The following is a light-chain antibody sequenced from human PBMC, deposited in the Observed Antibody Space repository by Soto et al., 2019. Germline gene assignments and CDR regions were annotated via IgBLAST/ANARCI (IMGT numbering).Light chain of an antibody. CDR3: QQYINYAT. CDR1: QRISNL. Sequence: DIQMTQSPSTLSASVGDRVTFTCRASQRISNLLAWYQQKPGNAPKLLIYDASSLQSDVPSRLSGSRSGTELTNTISTMQPDDCATYSCQQYINYATFGQGTKVQIK. V-gene: IGKV1-5*01. J-gene: IGKJ1*01. CDR2: DAS.